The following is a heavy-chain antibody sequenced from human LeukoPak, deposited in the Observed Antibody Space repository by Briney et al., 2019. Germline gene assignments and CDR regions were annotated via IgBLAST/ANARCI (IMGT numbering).Heavy chain of an antibody. J-gene: IGHJ4*02. CDR2: IYYSGAT. CDR1: GGSISGSY. D-gene: IGHD6-13*01. CDR3: AREIPAAGHFDY. Sequence: PSETLSLTCSVSGGSISGSYWMWIRQSPGKGLEWNGYIYYSGATSYNPSFRGRVTFFVDTSKNQFSLKLSSVTAADTAMYYCAREIPAAGHFDYWGQGALVTVSS. V-gene: IGHV4-59*12.